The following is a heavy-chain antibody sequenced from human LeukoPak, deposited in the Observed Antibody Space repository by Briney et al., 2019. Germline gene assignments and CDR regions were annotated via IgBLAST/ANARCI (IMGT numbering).Heavy chain of an antibody. D-gene: IGHD3-22*01. CDR2: INRSGST. CDR3: ASMEYYYDSSGYYSPWGMDV. J-gene: IGHJ6*02. V-gene: IGHV4-34*01. Sequence: SETLSLTCAVYGGSFSGYYWSWIRQPPGKGLEWIGEINRSGSTNYNPSLKSRVTISVDTSKNQFSLKLGSVTAADTAVYYCASMEYYYDSSGYYSPWGMDVWGQGTTVTVSS. CDR1: GGSFSGYY.